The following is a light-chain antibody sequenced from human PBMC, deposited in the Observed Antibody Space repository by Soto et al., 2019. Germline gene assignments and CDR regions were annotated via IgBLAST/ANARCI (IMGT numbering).Light chain of an antibody. CDR2: DAS. CDR3: QQFSSYPLT. J-gene: IGKJ4*01. CDR1: QTVRNNY. Sequence: DIALTKSPATLSLSPGASATLSWLARQTVRNNYLAWYQQKPGQAPRLLIYDASSRATGIPDRFSGGGSGTDFTLTISRLEPEDFAVYYCQQFSSYPLTFGGGTKVDIK. V-gene: IGKV3-20*01.